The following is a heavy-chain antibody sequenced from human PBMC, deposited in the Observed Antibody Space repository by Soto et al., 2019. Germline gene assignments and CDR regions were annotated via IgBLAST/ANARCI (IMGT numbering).Heavy chain of an antibody. D-gene: IGHD2-2*02. CDR2: IDPSDSYT. Sequence: PGESLKISCKGSGYSFTSYWISWVRQMPGKGLEWMGRIDPSDSYTNYSPSFQGHVTISADKSISTAYLQWSSLKASDTAMYYCASDXPAAIEAEGYYYYGMDVWGQGTTVTVS. CDR3: ASDXPAAIEAEGYYYYGMDV. CDR1: GYSFTSYW. J-gene: IGHJ6*02. V-gene: IGHV5-10-1*01.